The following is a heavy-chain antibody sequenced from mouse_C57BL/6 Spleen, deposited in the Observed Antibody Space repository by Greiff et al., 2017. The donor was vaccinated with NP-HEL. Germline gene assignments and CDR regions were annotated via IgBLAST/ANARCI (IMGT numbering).Heavy chain of an antibody. V-gene: IGHV5-4*01. CDR2: ISDGGSYT. J-gene: IGHJ4*01. CDR3: ARAPDYYGSRYYYAMDY. CDR1: GFTFSSYA. D-gene: IGHD1-1*01. Sequence: EVQRVESGGGLVKPGGSLKLSCAASGFTFSSYAMSWVRQTPEKRLEWVATISDGGSYTYYPDNVKGRFTISRDNAKNNLYLQMSHLKSEDTAMYYCARAPDYYGSRYYYAMDYWGQGTSVTVSS.